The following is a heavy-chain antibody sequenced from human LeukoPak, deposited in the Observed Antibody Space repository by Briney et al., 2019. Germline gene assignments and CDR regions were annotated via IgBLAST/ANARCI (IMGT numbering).Heavy chain of an antibody. CDR3: AKSGLLWGIASFY. V-gene: IGHV3-23*01. J-gene: IGHJ4*02. Sequence: GGSLRLSCAASGFTFGSFAMSWVRQAPGKGLEWVSAISGSGGSTYYADSVKGRFTISRDNSKNTLYLQINSLRAEDTALYYCAKSGLLWGIASFYWGQGTLVTVSS. D-gene: IGHD3-10*01. CDR2: ISGSGGST. CDR1: GFTFGSFA.